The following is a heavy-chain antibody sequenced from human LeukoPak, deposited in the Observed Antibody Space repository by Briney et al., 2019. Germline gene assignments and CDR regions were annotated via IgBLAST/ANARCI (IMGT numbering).Heavy chain of an antibody. Sequence: PSETLSLTCTVSGGPISSYYWSWLREPPGKAREGIGYNYYSGSTNYNRSLKSRVTISVDTSKNQFSLKMSSVTAADTAVYYCARVVVVPAAPPLGYYYYGMDVWGQGTTVTVSS. V-gene: IGHV4-59*01. J-gene: IGHJ6*02. CDR3: ARVVVVPAAPPLGYYYYGMDV. D-gene: IGHD2-2*01. CDR2: NYYSGST. CDR1: GGPISSYY.